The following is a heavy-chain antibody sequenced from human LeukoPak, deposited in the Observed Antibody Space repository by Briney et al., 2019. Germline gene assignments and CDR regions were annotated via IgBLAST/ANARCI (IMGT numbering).Heavy chain of an antibody. Sequence: HGESLKISCKGSGYSFTSYWISWVRQMRGKGLEWMGRIDPSDSYTNYSPSFQGHVTISADKSISTAYLQWSSLKASDTAMYYCARTYGSGSYMFNYWGQGTLVTVSS. J-gene: IGHJ4*02. CDR3: ARTYGSGSYMFNY. V-gene: IGHV5-10-1*01. CDR2: IDPSDSYT. CDR1: GYSFTSYW. D-gene: IGHD3-10*01.